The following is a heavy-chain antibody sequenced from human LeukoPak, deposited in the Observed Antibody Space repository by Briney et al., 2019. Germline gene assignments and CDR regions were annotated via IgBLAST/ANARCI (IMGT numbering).Heavy chain of an antibody. V-gene: IGHV3-33*01. CDR1: GFTFSSYG. D-gene: IGHD1-26*01. CDR3: ARAPRSGSYYLGFDY. J-gene: IGHJ4*02. CDR2: IWYDGSNK. Sequence: PGGSLRLSCAASGFTFSSYGMHWVRQAPGKGLEWVAVIWYDGSNKYYADSVKGRFTISRDNSKNTLYLQMNSLRAEDTAVYYCARAPRSGSYYLGFDYWGQGTLVTVSS.